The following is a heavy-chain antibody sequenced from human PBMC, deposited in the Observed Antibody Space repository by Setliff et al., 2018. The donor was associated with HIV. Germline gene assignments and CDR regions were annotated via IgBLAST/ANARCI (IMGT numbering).Heavy chain of an antibody. CDR1: GESFSGYY. V-gene: IGHV4-34*01. Sequence: SETLSLTCAVDGESFSGYYWSWIRQPPGKGLEWIGEINHSGTTNYTPSLKSRVTISVDTSKKQLSLKLSSVTAADTAVYYCARHSPTYCSGTSCYDNWFDPWGQGTLVTVSS. D-gene: IGHD2-2*01. J-gene: IGHJ5*02. CDR2: INHSGTT. CDR3: ARHSPTYCSGTSCYDNWFDP.